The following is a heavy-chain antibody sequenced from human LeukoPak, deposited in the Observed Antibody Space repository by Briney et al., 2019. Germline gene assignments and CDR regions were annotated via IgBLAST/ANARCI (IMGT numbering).Heavy chain of an antibody. D-gene: IGHD1-26*01. CDR3: ARGVGSSESNWFDT. CDR1: GGSISSGNYY. J-gene: IGHJ5*02. CDR2: TYASGSA. Sequence: PSETLSLTCSVSGGSISSGNYYWSWLRQPAGKGLEWIGRTYASGSATYNPSLKSRVTISVDKSKNQFSLKLNSVTAADTAVYYCARGVGSSESNWFDTWGQGTLATVSS. V-gene: IGHV4-61*02.